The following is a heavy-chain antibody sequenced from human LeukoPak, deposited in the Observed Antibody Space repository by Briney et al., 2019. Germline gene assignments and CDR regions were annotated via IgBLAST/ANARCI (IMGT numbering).Heavy chain of an antibody. J-gene: IGHJ6*02. Sequence: GGSLRLSCAASGFTFSSYGMHWVRQAPGEGLEWVAVISYDGSNKYYAASVKGRFTISRDNSKNTLYLQMNSLRAEDTAVYYCAKSLWPFGELPHYYYYSMDVWGQGTTVTVSS. CDR1: GFTFSSYG. CDR3: AKSLWPFGELPHYYYYSMDV. V-gene: IGHV3-30*18. CDR2: ISYDGSNK. D-gene: IGHD3-10*01.